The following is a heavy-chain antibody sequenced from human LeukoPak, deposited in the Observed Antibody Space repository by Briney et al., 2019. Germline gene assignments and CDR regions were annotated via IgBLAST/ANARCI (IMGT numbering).Heavy chain of an antibody. V-gene: IGHV1-69*01. Sequence: SVTVSCTASGGTFSSYAISWVRQAPGQGLEWVGGIIPIFGTANYAQKFQGRVTITADESTSTAYMELSSLRSEDTAVYYCARASRRDGYNFGADYWGQGTLVTVSS. D-gene: IGHD5-24*01. CDR3: ARASRRDGYNFGADY. CDR1: GGTFSSYA. CDR2: IIPIFGTA. J-gene: IGHJ4*02.